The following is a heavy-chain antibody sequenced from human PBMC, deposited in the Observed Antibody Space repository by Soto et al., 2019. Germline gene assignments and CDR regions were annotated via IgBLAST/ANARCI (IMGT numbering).Heavy chain of an antibody. V-gene: IGHV1-18*01. CDR3: ARECDTTIFGVVINWFDP. D-gene: IGHD3-3*01. CDR2: ISAYNGNT. Sequence: ASVKVSCKASGYTFTSYGISWVRQAPGQGLEWMGWISAYNGNTNYAQKLQGRVTMTTDTSTSTAYMELRSLRSDDTAVYYCARECDTTIFGVVINWFDPWGQGTLVTVSS. CDR1: GYTFTSYG. J-gene: IGHJ5*02.